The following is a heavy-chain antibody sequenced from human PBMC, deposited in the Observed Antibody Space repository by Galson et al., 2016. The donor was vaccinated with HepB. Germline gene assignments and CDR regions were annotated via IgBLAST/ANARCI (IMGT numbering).Heavy chain of an antibody. CDR1: GYSFTNYD. V-gene: IGHV1-8*01. Sequence: SVKVSCKASGYSFTNYDINWVRQAPGQGLECLGWITADNGDTGYVEKFKGRVTLTRDTSTETAYMELNSLTSDDTAMYYCARGTWFDPWGQGTLVIVSS. CDR3: ARGTWFDP. CDR2: ITADNGDT. J-gene: IGHJ5*02.